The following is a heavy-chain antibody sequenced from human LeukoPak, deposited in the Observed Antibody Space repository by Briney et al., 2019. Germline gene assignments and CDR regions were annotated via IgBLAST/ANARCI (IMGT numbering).Heavy chain of an antibody. CDR1: GGSISTYY. D-gene: IGHD3-3*01. CDR3: ARTCYDFWSGYYTSWLDP. Sequence: SETLSLTCTVSGGSISTYYWSCIRKPQGPGQERHGLIYYSGSTNYNPSLKSRVTISVDTSKNQFSLKLSSVTAADTAVYYCARTCYDFWSGYYTSWLDPWGQGTLVTVSS. V-gene: IGHV4-59*08. CDR2: IYYSGST. J-gene: IGHJ5*02.